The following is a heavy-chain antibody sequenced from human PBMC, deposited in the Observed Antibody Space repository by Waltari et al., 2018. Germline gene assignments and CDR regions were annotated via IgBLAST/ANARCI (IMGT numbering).Heavy chain of an antibody. CDR1: GGSISSGTW. J-gene: IGHJ4*02. CDR2: IYRSGST. D-gene: IGHD3-3*01. V-gene: IGHV4-4*02. CDR3: ARGKRPDYDFWSGYGLFDY. Sequence: QVQLQESGPGLVKPSGTLSLTCAVSGGSISSGTWWSWVRQPPGKGLEWIGEIYRSGSTSYNPSLKSRVTISVDKSKNQFSLKLSSVTAADTAVYYCARGKRPDYDFWSGYGLFDYWGQGTLVTVSS.